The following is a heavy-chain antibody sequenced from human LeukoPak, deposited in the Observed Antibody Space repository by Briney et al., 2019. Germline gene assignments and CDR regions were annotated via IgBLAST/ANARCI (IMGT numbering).Heavy chain of an antibody. J-gene: IGHJ4*02. CDR2: ISWNSGTI. V-gene: IGHV3-9*01. CDR3: AREGYYGSGSPPSLYFDY. Sequence: GGSLRLSCAASGFTFNDYAMHWVRQTPGKGLEWVSGISWNSGTIGYADSVKGRFTISRDNSRSTLYLQMNSLRPEDTAIYYCAREGYYGSGSPPSLYFDYWGQGTLVTVSS. D-gene: IGHD3-10*01. CDR1: GFTFNDYA.